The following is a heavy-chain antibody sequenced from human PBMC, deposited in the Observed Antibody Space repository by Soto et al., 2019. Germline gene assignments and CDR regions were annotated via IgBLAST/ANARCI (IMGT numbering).Heavy chain of an antibody. CDR3: AGGISKSWFDP. D-gene: IGHD3-16*01. CDR2: IYYSGST. V-gene: IGHV4-31*03. J-gene: IGHJ5*02. Sequence: QVQLQESGPGLAKPSQTLSLTCNVSNGSISSSGYYWSWIRQHPGQGLDWIGYIYYSGSTYYNPSLKRRVTISVDTSKNQFSLRLASVTAADTAIYNWAGGISKSWFDPWGQGTLVTVSA. CDR1: NGSISSSGYY.